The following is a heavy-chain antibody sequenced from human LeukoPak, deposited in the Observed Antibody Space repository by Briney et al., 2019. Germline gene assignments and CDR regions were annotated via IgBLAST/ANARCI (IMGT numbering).Heavy chain of an antibody. V-gene: IGHV1-2*02. D-gene: IGHD1-7*01. CDR2: INPNSGGT. CDR1: GYTLTELS. Sequence: ASVKVSCKVSGYTLTELSMHWVRQAPGKGLEWMGWINPNSGGTNYAQKFQGRVTMTRDTSISTAYMELSRLRSDDTAVYYCARDQYNWDSIDYWGQGTLVTVSS. J-gene: IGHJ4*02. CDR3: ARDQYNWDSIDY.